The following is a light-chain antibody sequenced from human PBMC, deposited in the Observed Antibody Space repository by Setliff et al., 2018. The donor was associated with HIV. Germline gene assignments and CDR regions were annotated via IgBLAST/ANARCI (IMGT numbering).Light chain of an antibody. CDR3: AVWDNGLKGYV. CDR1: SSDVGNYNY. CDR2: DVS. J-gene: IGLJ1*01. V-gene: IGLV2-11*01. Sequence: QSVLAQPRSVSGSPGQSVTISCTGTSSDVGNYNYVSWYQQHPGKAPRLMISDVSKRPSGVPDRFSGSKSGNTASLTISGLQAEDEADYYCAVWDNGLKGYVFGTGTKVTVL.